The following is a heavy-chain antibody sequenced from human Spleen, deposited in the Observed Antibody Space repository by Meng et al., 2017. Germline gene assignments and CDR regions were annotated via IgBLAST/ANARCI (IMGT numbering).Heavy chain of an antibody. CDR2: IYYSGST. V-gene: IGHV4-61*01. CDR1: GGSVSSGSYY. CDR3: ARDYYGSGSYEY. D-gene: IGHD3-10*01. Sequence: QVRLQQSGPGLVRPSETLSLTCTVSGGSVSSGSYYWSWIRQPPGKGLEWIGYIYYSGSTNYNPSLKSRVTISVDTSKNQFSLKLSSVTAADTAVYYCARDYYGSGSYEYWGQGTLVTVSS. J-gene: IGHJ4*02.